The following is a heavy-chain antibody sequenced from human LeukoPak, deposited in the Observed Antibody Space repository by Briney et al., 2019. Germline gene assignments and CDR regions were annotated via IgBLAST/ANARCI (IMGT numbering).Heavy chain of an antibody. V-gene: IGHV3-66*01. Sequence: GGSLRLSCSPSGFTVSSSFISWVRQAPGKGLEWVSLIYSGGNTYYEDSVMGRFSMSRDNSKNTVYLQMNCLRAEDTAVYYCVKDKRTGPNCAGACYFDYWGQGTLVTVSS. CDR2: IYSGGNT. CDR1: GFTVSSSF. D-gene: IGHD2-21*02. CDR3: VKDKRTGPNCAGACYFDY. J-gene: IGHJ4*02.